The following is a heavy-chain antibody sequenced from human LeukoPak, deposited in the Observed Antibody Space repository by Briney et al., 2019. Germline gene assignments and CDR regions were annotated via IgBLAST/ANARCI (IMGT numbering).Heavy chain of an antibody. Sequence: ASVKVSCKASGYTFTSYGISWVRQAPGQGLEWIGWISAYNGNTNYAQKLQGRVTMTTDTSTSTAYMELRSLRSDDTAVYYCARTPGIAVADPTQAHNWFDPWGQGTLVTVSS. V-gene: IGHV1-18*01. CDR2: ISAYNGNT. D-gene: IGHD6-19*01. CDR3: ARTPGIAVADPTQAHNWFDP. J-gene: IGHJ5*02. CDR1: GYTFTSYG.